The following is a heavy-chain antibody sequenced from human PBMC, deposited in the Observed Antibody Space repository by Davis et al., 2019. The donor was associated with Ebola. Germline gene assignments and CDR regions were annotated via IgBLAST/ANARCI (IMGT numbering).Heavy chain of an antibody. V-gene: IGHV1-46*01. CDR1: GYTFTSYY. J-gene: IGHJ3*02. Sequence: ASVKVSCKASGYTFTSYYMHWVRQAPGQGLEWMGIINPSGGSTSYAQKFQGRVTMTRDTSTSTVYMELSSLRSEDTAVYYCARGRGGYWWSIDAFDIWGQGTMVTVSS. CDR3: ARGRGGYWWSIDAFDI. CDR2: INPSGGST. D-gene: IGHD2-8*02.